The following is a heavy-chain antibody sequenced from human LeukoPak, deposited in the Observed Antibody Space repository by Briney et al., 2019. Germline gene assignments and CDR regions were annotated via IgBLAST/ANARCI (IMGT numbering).Heavy chain of an antibody. D-gene: IGHD3-10*01. CDR2: VYPGDSDS. J-gene: IGHJ3*02. Sequence: NAGESLKISCKGSGYHFPSFWIGWVRQMPGKGLEWMGIVYPGDSDSEYSPSFQGQVTFSADKSITTAYLQWSSLRASDTAIYFCARHVGMVRGVPGAFDIWGQGTMVTVSS. CDR3: ARHVGMVRGVPGAFDI. CDR1: GYHFPSFW. V-gene: IGHV5-51*01.